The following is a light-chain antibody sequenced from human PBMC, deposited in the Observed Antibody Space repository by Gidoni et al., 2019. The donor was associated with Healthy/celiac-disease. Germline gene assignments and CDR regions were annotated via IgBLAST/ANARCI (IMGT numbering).Light chain of an antibody. CDR2: AAS. CDR1: QGISNY. Sequence: DIQSNQSQSPLSAFVGDGVTITCRASQGISNYLAWYQQKPGKVPKLLIYAASTLQSGVPSRFSGSGSGTDFTLTISSLQPEDVATYYCQKYNSAPQVTFGGGTKVEIK. CDR3: QKYNSAPQVT. J-gene: IGKJ4*01. V-gene: IGKV1-27*01.